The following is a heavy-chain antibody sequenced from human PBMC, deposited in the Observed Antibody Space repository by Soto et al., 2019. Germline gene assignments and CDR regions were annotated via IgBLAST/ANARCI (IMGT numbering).Heavy chain of an antibody. V-gene: IGHV3-48*02. J-gene: IGHJ6*02. D-gene: IGHD6-19*01. Sequence: EGQLVESGGNLVRPRGSLRLSCEASGFVFSTYSMNWVRQAPGKGLEWISYISSTSGTIYYADSVKGRFTIFRDNAKNSLFLQMNGLRDDDTAIYYCANQKIRFSVAGTLYGLGVWGQGTTVTVSS. CDR2: ISSTSGTI. CDR3: ANQKIRFSVAGTLYGLGV. CDR1: GFVFSTYS.